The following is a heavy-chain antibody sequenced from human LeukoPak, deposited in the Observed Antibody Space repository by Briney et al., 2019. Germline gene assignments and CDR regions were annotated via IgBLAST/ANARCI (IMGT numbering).Heavy chain of an antibody. D-gene: IGHD1-26*01. CDR2: IKQDGSEK. Sequence: GGSLRLSCAASGFTFSSYWMSWVRQAPGKGLEWVANIKQDGSEKYYVDSVKGRFTISRDNAKNSLYLQMNSLRAGDTAVYYCARPLFKWELAYWGQGTLVTVSS. CDR1: GFTFSSYW. CDR3: ARPLFKWELAY. V-gene: IGHV3-7*01. J-gene: IGHJ4*02.